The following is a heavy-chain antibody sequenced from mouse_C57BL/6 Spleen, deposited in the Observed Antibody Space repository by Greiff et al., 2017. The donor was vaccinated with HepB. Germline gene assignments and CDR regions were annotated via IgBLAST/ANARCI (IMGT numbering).Heavy chain of an antibody. J-gene: IGHJ4*01. CDR3: TRSLLWDY. D-gene: IGHD1-1*02. CDR2: IDPETGGT. CDR1: GYTFTDYE. Sequence: VKLQQSGAELVRPGASVTLSCKASGYTFTDYEMHWVKQTPVHGLEWIGAIDPETGGTAYNQKFKGKAILTADKSSSTAYMELRSLTSEDSAVYYCTRSLLWDYWGQGTSVTVSS. V-gene: IGHV1-15*01.